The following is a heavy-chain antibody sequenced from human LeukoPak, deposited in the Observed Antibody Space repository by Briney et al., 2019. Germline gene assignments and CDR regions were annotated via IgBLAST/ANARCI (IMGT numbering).Heavy chain of an antibody. CDR1: GFTFSDYN. CDR3: ARVLRYCSGGNCYSGGLGYMDV. V-gene: IGHV3-11*01. Sequence: GGSLRLSCAASGFTFSDYNMRWIRQAPGKGLEWVPSISRSGSIKYYAGSEKGRFTISRDNAKNSLFLQMNSLRAEDTAVYYCARVLRYCSGGNCYSGGLGYMDVWGKGTTVTISS. D-gene: IGHD2-15*01. CDR2: ISRSGSIK. J-gene: IGHJ6*03.